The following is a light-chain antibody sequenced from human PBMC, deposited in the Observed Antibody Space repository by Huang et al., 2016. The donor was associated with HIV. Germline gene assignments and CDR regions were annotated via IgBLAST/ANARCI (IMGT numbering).Light chain of an antibody. V-gene: IGKV1-39*01. CDR2: ATS. CDR3: QQSYNLPYT. CDR1: QSITTY. J-gene: IGKJ2*01. Sequence: DIQMTQSPPSLSASLGDRVTITCRASQSITTYLNWYRHKPGEAPELLIHATSTLQTGVPSRFSGGGSGTDFTLTITNLQPEDVASYYCQQSYNLPYTFGRGTKVDIK.